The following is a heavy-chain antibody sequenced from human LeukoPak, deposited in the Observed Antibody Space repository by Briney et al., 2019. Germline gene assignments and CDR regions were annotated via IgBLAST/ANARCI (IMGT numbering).Heavy chain of an antibody. J-gene: IGHJ5*02. Sequence: GGSLRLSCAASGFTFSSYNMNWVRQAPGKGLEWVSYISSGSTAIYYADSVKGRFTISRDDAKNSLYPQMNSLRDEDTAVYYCARGERGSSSWFDPWGQGTLVTVSS. CDR1: GFTFSSYN. D-gene: IGHD6-6*01. CDR2: ISSGSTAI. V-gene: IGHV3-48*02. CDR3: ARGERGSSSWFDP.